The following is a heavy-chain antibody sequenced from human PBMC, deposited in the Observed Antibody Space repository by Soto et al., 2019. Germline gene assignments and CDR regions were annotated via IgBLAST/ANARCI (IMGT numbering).Heavy chain of an antibody. D-gene: IGHD6-19*01. CDR3: ARDGDASGWYHYGMDV. Sequence: WGSLRLSCAASGFTLIPYWINCFRHSAFKGLEWVANIKQDGSEKYYVDSVKGRFIISRDNAKNSLYLQLNSLRAEDTAVYYCARDGDASGWYHYGMDVWGQGTLVTVSS. V-gene: IGHV3-7*01. CDR1: GFTLIPYW. J-gene: IGHJ6*02. CDR2: IKQDGSEK.